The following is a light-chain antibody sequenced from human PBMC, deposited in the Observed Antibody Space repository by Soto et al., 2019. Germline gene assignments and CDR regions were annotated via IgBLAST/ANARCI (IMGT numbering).Light chain of an antibody. CDR1: NSNIGSNT. Sequence: QSVLTQPPSASGTPGQRVTISCSGSNSNIGSNTVNWYQQLPGTAPKLLIYYDNLRPSGVPDRISGSKSGTSASLAISGLQSDAEADYYCAAWDDSLNGRVFGTGTKVTVL. CDR2: YDN. J-gene: IGLJ1*01. V-gene: IGLV1-44*01. CDR3: AAWDDSLNGRV.